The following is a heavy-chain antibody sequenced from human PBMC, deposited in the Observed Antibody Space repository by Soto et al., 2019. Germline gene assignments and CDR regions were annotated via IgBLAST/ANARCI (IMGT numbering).Heavy chain of an antibody. D-gene: IGHD6-6*01. J-gene: IGHJ4*02. CDR1: GFTFGDYA. Sequence: GGSLRLSCTSSGFTFGDYAMSWFRQAPGKGLEWVANIKPDGSEKYYVDSVRGRFTISRDNVENSLNLQMNSLRAEDAALYYCARDEARPLGYWGQGTLVTVSS. CDR3: ARDEARPLGY. V-gene: IGHV3-7*01. CDR2: IKPDGSEK.